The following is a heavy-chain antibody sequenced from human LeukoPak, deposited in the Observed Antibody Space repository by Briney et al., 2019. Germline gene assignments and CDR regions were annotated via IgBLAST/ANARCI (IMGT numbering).Heavy chain of an antibody. D-gene: IGHD2-2*01. V-gene: IGHV4-30-4*08. Sequence: SQTLSLTCTVSGGSTSSGDYYWSWIRQPPGKGLEWIGYIYYSGSTYYNPSLKSRVTISVDTSKNQFSLKLSSMTAADTAVYYCARDTIVVVPAARGGGWYYYMDVWGKGTTVTVSS. CDR1: GGSTSSGDYY. CDR2: IYYSGST. J-gene: IGHJ6*03. CDR3: ARDTIVVVPAARGGGWYYYMDV.